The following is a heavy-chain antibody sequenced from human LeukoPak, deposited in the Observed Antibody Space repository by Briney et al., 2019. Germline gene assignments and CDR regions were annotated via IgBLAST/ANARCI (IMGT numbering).Heavy chain of an antibody. CDR3: ARSPSGGNDY. CDR1: GGSISSSSYY. D-gene: IGHD1-26*01. CDR2: IYYSGST. J-gene: IGHJ4*02. V-gene: IGHV4-39*07. Sequence: SETLSLTCTVSGGSISSSSYYWGWIRQPPGTGLEWIGSIYYSGSTYYNPSLKSRVTISVDTSKNQFSLKLSSVTAADTAVYYCARSPSGGNDYWGQGTLVTVSS.